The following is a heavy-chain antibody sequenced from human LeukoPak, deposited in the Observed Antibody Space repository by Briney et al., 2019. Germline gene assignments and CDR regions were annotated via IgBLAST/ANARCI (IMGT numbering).Heavy chain of an antibody. D-gene: IGHD4-23*01. J-gene: IGHJ1*01. CDR3: ARNYGGNPLEYFQH. V-gene: IGHV1-2*02. Sequence: ASVKVSCKASGYTFTGYYMHWVRQAPGQGLEWMGWINPNSGGTNYAQKLQGRVTMTRDTSISTAYMELSRLRSDDTAVYYCARNYGGNPLEYFQHWGQGTLVTVSS. CDR1: GYTFTGYY. CDR2: INPNSGGT.